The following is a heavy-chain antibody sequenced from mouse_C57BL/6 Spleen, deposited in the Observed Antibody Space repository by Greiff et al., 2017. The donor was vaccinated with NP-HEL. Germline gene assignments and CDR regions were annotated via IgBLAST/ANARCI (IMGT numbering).Heavy chain of an antibody. Sequence: VQLQESGAELVKPGASVKISCKASGYAFSSYWMNWVKQRPGKGLEWIGQIYPGDGDTNYNGKFKGKATLTADKSSSTAYMQLSSLTSEDSAVYFCARRMDYSYAMDYWGQGTSVTVSS. CDR3: ARRMDYSYAMDY. J-gene: IGHJ4*01. D-gene: IGHD1-1*01. V-gene: IGHV1-80*01. CDR1: GYAFSSYW. CDR2: IYPGDGDT.